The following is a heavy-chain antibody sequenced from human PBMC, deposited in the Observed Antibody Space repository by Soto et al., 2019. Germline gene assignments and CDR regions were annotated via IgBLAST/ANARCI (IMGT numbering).Heavy chain of an antibody. D-gene: IGHD3-22*01. CDR3: AREHTRTITPYDSSGYYHFDY. CDR2: IIPIFGTA. Sequence: QVQLVQSGAEVKKPGSSVKVSCKASGGTFSSYAISWVRQAPGQGLEWMGGIIPIFGTANYAQKFQGRVTITADESTSTAYMEPSSLRSEDTAVYYCAREHTRTITPYDSSGYYHFDYWGQGTLVTVSS. J-gene: IGHJ4*02. CDR1: GGTFSSYA. V-gene: IGHV1-69*01.